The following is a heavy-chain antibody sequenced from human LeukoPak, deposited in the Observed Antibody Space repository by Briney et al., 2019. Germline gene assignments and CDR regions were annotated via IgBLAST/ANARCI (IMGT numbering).Heavy chain of an antibody. V-gene: IGHV3-43*01. CDR2: ITWDGGST. J-gene: IGHJ6*02. D-gene: IGHD3-10*01. CDR1: GFTFDDYS. CDR3: TKALRSGYYYYYGMDV. Sequence: PGGSLRLSCAASGFTFDDYSMHWVRQAPGKGLEWVSLITWDGGSTYYADSVKGRFTISRDNSKNTLYLQMNSLRAEDTAVYYCTKALRSGYYYYYGMDVWGQGTTVTVSS.